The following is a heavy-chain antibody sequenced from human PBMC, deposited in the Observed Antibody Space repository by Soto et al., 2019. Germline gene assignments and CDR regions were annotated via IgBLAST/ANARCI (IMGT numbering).Heavy chain of an antibody. V-gene: IGHV4-39*01. CDR3: GRLEGLATISYYFDY. J-gene: IGHJ4*02. Sequence: QLQLQESGPGLVKPSETLSLTCTVSGGSVSSSSYYWGWVRQPPGKGLEWIGSVYYSGSTYYNLSLESRVTISVDKSQNQFSLKLMSLSAADTAVYYCGRLEGLATISYYFDYWGQGALVTVSS. CDR1: GGSVSSSSYY. D-gene: IGHD3-9*01. CDR2: VYYSGST.